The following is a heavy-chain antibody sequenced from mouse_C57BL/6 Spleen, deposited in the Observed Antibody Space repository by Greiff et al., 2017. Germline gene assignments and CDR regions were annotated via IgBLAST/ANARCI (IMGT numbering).Heavy chain of an antibody. CDR3: ARPPYDYDEGWYFDV. CDR1: GYTFTDYY. V-gene: IGHV1-26*01. CDR2: INPNNGGT. Sequence: EVQLQQSGPELVKPGASVKISCKASGYTFTDYYMNWVKQSHGKSLEWIGDINPNNGGTSYNQKFKGKATLTVDKSSSAAYMELRSLTSEDSAVYYCARPPYDYDEGWYFDVWGTGTTVTVSS. J-gene: IGHJ1*03. D-gene: IGHD2-4*01.